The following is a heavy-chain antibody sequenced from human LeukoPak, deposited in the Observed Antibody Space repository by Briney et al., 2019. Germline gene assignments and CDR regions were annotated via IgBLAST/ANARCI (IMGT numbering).Heavy chain of an antibody. D-gene: IGHD3-9*01. J-gene: IGHJ4*02. CDR2: ISYGGSNK. CDR1: GFTFSSYG. Sequence: GGSLRLSCAASGFTFSSYGMHWVRQAPGKGLEWVAVISYGGSNKYYADSVKGRFTISRANSKNTLYLQISGLRAEHTAAYYCAPGYKSYFAYWGQGTLVTVSS. CDR3: APGYKSYFAY. V-gene: IGHV3-30*03.